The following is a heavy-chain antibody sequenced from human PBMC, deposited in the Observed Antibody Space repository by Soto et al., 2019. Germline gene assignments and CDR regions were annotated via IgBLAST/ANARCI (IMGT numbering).Heavy chain of an antibody. J-gene: IGHJ5*02. CDR3: ARVEGYCSGGSCSRGWFDP. CDR2: INAGNGNT. D-gene: IGHD2-15*01. Sequence: ASVKVSCKASGYTFTSYAMHWVRQAPGQRLEWMGWINAGNGNTKYSQKFQGRVTITRDTSASTAYMELSSLRSEDTAVYYCARVEGYCSGGSCSRGWFDPWGQGTLVTVS. V-gene: IGHV1-3*01. CDR1: GYTFTSYA.